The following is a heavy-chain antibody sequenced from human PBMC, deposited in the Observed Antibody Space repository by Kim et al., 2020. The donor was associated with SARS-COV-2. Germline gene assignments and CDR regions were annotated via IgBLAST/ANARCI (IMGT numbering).Heavy chain of an antibody. CDR3: ARESGYDPTFFDY. J-gene: IGHJ4*02. V-gene: IGHV4-34*01. Sequence: YNPSLKSRVTISVDTSKNQFSLKLSSVTAADTAVYYCARESGYDPTFFDYWGQGTLVTVSS. D-gene: IGHD5-12*01.